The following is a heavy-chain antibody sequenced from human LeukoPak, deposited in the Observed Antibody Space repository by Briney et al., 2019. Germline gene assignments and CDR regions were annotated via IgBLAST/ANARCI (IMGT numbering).Heavy chain of an antibody. CDR3: ARIGGDRHPIEY. CDR1: GFTFSSYG. D-gene: IGHD2-21*02. J-gene: IGHJ4*02. V-gene: IGHV3-33*01. Sequence: PGGSLRLSCAASGFTFSSYGMHWVRQAPGKGLEWVAVLWYDGTNKYYADSVKGRFTISRDNSKNTLYLQMNSLRAEDTAVYYCARIGGDRHPIEYWGQGTLVTVSS. CDR2: LWYDGTNK.